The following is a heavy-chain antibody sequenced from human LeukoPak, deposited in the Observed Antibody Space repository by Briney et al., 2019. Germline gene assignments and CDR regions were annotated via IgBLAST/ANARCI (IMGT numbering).Heavy chain of an antibody. CDR2: INQDGSEK. J-gene: IGHJ3*02. CDR1: GFTFRSNW. Sequence: GGSLRLSCAASGFTFRSNWMSWVAQAPGKGREGLANINQDGSEKKYVDSVKGRFSISRDNAGNSLYLQMNSLRAEDTAVYYCAREEPSLVVTKGGDAFDIWGQGTMVTVSS. V-gene: IGHV3-7*01. CDR3: AREEPSLVVTKGGDAFDI. D-gene: IGHD3-22*01.